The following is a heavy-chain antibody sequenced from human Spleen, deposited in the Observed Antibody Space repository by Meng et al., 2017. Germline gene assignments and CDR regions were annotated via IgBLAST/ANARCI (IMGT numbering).Heavy chain of an antibody. J-gene: IGHJ6*02. D-gene: IGHD3-16*01. CDR2: INPTGGST. CDR3: ARGGRPKGGIGGFSYYYYGMDV. Sequence: ASVKVSCKASGYTFISYYMHWVRQAPGQGLEWMGIINPTGGSTTYAQNFQDRVIMTRDTSTNTVYMELTSLKSEDTAVYYCARGGRPKGGIGGFSYYYYGMDVWGQGTTVTVSS. CDR1: GYTFISYY. V-gene: IGHV1-46*01.